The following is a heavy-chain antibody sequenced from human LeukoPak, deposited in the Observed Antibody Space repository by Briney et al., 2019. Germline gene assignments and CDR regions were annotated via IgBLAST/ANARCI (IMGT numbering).Heavy chain of an antibody. J-gene: IGHJ4*02. CDR3: ARREAVTNRYYCDY. D-gene: IGHD1-14*01. CDR2: IFYSGGN. CDR1: GGSISNFF. Sequence: SETLTLTCTVSGGSISNFFRTWVRQPPGKGLEWIANIFYSGGNNYNPSLQSRVTISLDTSKNQFSLKLSSGTAADRAVYYCARREAVTNRYYCDYWGQGTLVTVS. V-gene: IGHV4-59*08.